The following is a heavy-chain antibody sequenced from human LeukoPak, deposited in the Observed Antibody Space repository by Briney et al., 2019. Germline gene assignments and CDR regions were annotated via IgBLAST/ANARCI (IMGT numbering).Heavy chain of an antibody. CDR1: GFTFSSYA. D-gene: IGHD3-22*01. CDR3: AKDRGRYYDSSGYYWGYYFDS. J-gene: IGHJ4*02. CDR2: ISGGGGST. Sequence: GGSLRLSCAASGFTFSSYAVNWVRLAPGKGLEWVSAISGGGGSTYYADFVKGRFTISRDNSRNTLYLQMSSLRAEDTAVYYCAKDRGRYYDSSGYYWGYYFDSWGQGILVTVST. V-gene: IGHV3-23*01.